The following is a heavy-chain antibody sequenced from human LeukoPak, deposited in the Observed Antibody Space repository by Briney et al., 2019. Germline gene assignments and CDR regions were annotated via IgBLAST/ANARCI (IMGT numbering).Heavy chain of an antibody. D-gene: IGHD4-17*01. CDR3: AKGGRYGDYEDYFDY. CDR2: ISNDGSKK. Sequence: TGGSLRLSCAASGFTFSSYEMNWVRQAPGKGLEWVALISNDGSKKYYADSVKGRFTISRDNSRSTLSLQMNSLRGDDTALYYCAKGGRYGDYEDYFDYWGQGTLVTVSS. J-gene: IGHJ4*02. CDR1: GFTFSSYE. V-gene: IGHV3-30*18.